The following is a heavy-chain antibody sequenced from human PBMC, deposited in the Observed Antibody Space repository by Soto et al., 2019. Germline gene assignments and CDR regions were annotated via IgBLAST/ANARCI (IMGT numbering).Heavy chain of an antibody. D-gene: IGHD3-3*01. Sequence: ASVKVSCKASGYTFTIYGISCVLQSPVQWLEWMGWISAYNGNTNYAQKLQGRVTMTTDTSTSTAYMELRSLRSDDTAVYYCARDGNYPVGWFDPWGQGTLVTVSS. J-gene: IGHJ5*02. V-gene: IGHV1-18*01. CDR1: GYTFTIYG. CDR2: ISAYNGNT. CDR3: ARDGNYPVGWFDP.